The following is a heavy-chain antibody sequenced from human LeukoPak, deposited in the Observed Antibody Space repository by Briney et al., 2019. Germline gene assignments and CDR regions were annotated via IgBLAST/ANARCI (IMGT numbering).Heavy chain of an antibody. J-gene: IGHJ4*02. D-gene: IGHD6-13*01. CDR3: ARDLSIAAAGIVTIDY. CDR1: GYTFTGYY. V-gene: IGHV1-2*04. CDR2: INPNSGGT. Sequence: ASVKVSCKASGYTFTGYYMHWVRQAPGQGLEWMGWINPNSGGTNYAQKFRGWVTMTRDTSISTAYMELSRLRSDDTAVYYCARDLSIAAAGIVTIDYWGQGTLVTVSS.